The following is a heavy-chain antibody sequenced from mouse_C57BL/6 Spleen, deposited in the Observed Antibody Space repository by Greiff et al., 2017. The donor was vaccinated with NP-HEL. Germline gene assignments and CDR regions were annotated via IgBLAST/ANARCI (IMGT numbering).Heavy chain of an antibody. CDR3: ARRGETGYYAMDY. CDR1: GYTFTDYY. Sequence: VQLQQSGAELVRPGASVKLSCKASGYTFTDYYINWVKQRPGQGLEWIARIYPGSGNTYYNEKFKGKATLTAEKSSSTAYMQLSSLTSEDSAVYFCARRGETGYYAMDYWGQGTSVTVSS. CDR2: IYPGSGNT. V-gene: IGHV1-76*01. J-gene: IGHJ4*01. D-gene: IGHD4-1*01.